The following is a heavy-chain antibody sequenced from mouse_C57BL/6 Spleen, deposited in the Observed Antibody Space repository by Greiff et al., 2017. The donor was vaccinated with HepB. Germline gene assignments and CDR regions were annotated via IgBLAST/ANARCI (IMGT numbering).Heavy chain of an antibody. J-gene: IGHJ3*01. V-gene: IGHV1-74*01. CDR2: IRPSDSDT. CDR1: GYTFTSYW. Sequence: VQLQQPGAELVKPGASVKVSCKASGYTFTSYWMHWVKQRPGQGLEWIGRIRPSDSDTNYNQKFKGKATLTVDKSSSTAYMQLSSLTSEDTAVYYCAITMVTTSWFAYWGQGTLVTVSA. D-gene: IGHD2-2*01. CDR3: AITMVTTSWFAY.